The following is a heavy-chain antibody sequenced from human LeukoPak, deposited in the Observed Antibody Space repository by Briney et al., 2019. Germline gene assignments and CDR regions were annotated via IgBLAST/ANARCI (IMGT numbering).Heavy chain of an antibody. V-gene: IGHV3-30-3*01. CDR1: GFTFSSYA. Sequence: PGGSLRLSCAASGFTFSSYAMHWVRQAPGKGLEWVAVISYDGSNKYYADSVKGRFTISRDNSKNTLYLQMNSLRAEDTAVYYCAREGYGDYVLDYWGQGTLVTVSS. CDR3: AREGYGDYVLDY. CDR2: ISYDGSNK. D-gene: IGHD4-17*01. J-gene: IGHJ4*02.